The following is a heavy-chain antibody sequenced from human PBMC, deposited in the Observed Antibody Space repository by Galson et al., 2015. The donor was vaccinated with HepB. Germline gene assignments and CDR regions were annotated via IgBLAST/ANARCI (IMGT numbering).Heavy chain of an antibody. CDR3: ARRGLLWFGELPSDP. CDR1: GGTFSSYT. J-gene: IGHJ5*02. Sequence: SVKVSCKASGGTFSSYTISWVRQAPGQGLEWMGRIIPILGIANYAQKFQGRVTITADKSTSTAYMELRSLRSDDTAVYYCARRGLLWFGELPSDPWGQGTLVTVSS. V-gene: IGHV1-69*02. CDR2: IIPILGIA. D-gene: IGHD3-10*01.